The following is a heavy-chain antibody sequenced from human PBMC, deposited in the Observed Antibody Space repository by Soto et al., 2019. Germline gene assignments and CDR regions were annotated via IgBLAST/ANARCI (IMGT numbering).Heavy chain of an antibody. Sequence: QVQLQQWGAGLLKPSETLSLTCAVYGGSFSGYYWSWIRQPPGKGLEWIGEINHSGSTNYNPSLKSRVTISVDTSKNECSLKLSSVTAADTAVYYCARGGTDFWRGLDYYYMDVWGKGTTVTVSS. J-gene: IGHJ6*03. CDR3: ARGGTDFWRGLDYYYMDV. CDR1: GGSFSGYY. CDR2: INHSGST. D-gene: IGHD3-3*01. V-gene: IGHV4-34*01.